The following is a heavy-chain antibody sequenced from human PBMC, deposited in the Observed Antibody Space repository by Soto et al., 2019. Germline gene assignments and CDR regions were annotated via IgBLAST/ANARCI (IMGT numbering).Heavy chain of an antibody. CDR2: IIPIFGTA. CDR1: GGTFSSYA. D-gene: IGHD5-12*01. Sequence: QVQLVQSGAEVKKPGSSVKVSCKASGGTFSSYAISWVRQAPGHGLEWMGGIIPIFGTANYAQKFQGRVKLTADESTSTAYMELSSLRSADTAVYXXXXXXXXRVGYNYIYXXXXXIWGQG. CDR3: XXXXXXRVGYNYIYXXXXXI. V-gene: IGHV1-69*01. J-gene: IGHJ3*02.